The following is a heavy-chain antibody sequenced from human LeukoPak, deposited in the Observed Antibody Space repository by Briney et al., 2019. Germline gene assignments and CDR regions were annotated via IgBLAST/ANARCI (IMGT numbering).Heavy chain of an antibody. CDR3: ARNSGWSQGY. J-gene: IGHJ4*02. Sequence: SGTLSLTCAVSGVSISSYNCWSWVRQLPEKGLEWIGEICPSGNTNLSPSLRSRVTISRDMSKNQFSLTLNSVAAADTAIYYCARNSGWSQGYWGQGTLVTVSS. D-gene: IGHD6-19*01. V-gene: IGHV4-4*02. CDR2: ICPSGNT. CDR1: GVSISSYNC.